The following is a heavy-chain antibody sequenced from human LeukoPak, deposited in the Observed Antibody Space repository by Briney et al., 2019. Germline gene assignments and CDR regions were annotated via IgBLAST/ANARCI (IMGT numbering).Heavy chain of an antibody. J-gene: IGHJ4*02. CDR3: ARDLYGSGSEGDYFDY. CDR2: ISYDGSNK. CDR1: GFTFSSYA. V-gene: IGHV3-30*01. Sequence: GRSLRLSCAASGFTFSSYAMHWVRQAPGKGLEWVAVISYDGSNKYYADSVKGRFTTSRDNSKNTLYLQMNSLRAEDTAVYYCARDLYGSGSEGDYFDYWGQGTLVTVSS. D-gene: IGHD3-10*01.